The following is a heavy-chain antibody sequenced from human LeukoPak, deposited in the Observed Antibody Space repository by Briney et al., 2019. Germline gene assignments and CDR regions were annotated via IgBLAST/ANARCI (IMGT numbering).Heavy chain of an antibody. CDR2: INSDGIIT. CDR1: GFTLSDYW. D-gene: IGHD1-14*01. CDR3: ARDPGSWYDERVHYFYD. Sequence: GGSLRLSCAASGFTLSDYWMHWVRQAPGKGLMWVSRINSDGIITRYADSVKGRFTISRDTAKNTLYLLMNSLRAEDTAVYYCARDPGSWYDERVHYFYDWGQGTLVTVSS. V-gene: IGHV3-74*01. J-gene: IGHJ4*02.